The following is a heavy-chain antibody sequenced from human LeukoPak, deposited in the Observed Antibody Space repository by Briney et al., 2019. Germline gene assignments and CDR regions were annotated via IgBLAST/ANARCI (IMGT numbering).Heavy chain of an antibody. V-gene: IGHV3-7*04. J-gene: IGHJ3*02. CDR3: AMDGGREAFDI. CDR1: GFTFSSYW. D-gene: IGHD1-26*01. CDR2: IKQDGSEK. Sequence: GGSLRLSCAASGFTFSSYWMSWVRQAPGKGLEWVANIKQDGSEKYYVDSVKGRFTISRDNSKNTLYLQMNSLRAEDTAVYYCAMDGGREAFDIWGQGTMVTVSS.